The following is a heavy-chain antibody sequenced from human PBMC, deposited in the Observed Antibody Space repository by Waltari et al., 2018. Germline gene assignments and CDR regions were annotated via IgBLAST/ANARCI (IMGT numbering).Heavy chain of an antibody. CDR3: ARRRMVRGVKGNWFDP. V-gene: IGHV1-2*02. D-gene: IGHD3-10*01. J-gene: IGHJ5*02. Sequence: QVQLVQSGAEVKKPGASVKVSCKASGYTFTSYYMHWVRQAPGQGLEWMGWINPNSGGTNYAQKFQGRVTMTRDTSISTAYMELSRLRSDDTAVYYCARRRMVRGVKGNWFDPWGQGTLVTVSS. CDR1: GYTFTSYY. CDR2: INPNSGGT.